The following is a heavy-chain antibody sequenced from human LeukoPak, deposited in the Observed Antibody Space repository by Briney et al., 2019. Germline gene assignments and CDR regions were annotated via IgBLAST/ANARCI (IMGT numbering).Heavy chain of an antibody. D-gene: IGHD4-17*01. CDR2: ISYDGSKE. V-gene: IGHV3-30*03. CDR1: GFTFSSYG. Sequence: PGGSLRPSCAASGFTFSSYGMHWVRQAPGKGLEWVAVISYDGSKEYYVDSVKGRFIISRDNSKNTLYLQMNSLRVEDTAVYYCARGSSTTVTTLDYWGQGTLVTVSS. CDR3: ARGSSTTVTTLDY. J-gene: IGHJ4*02.